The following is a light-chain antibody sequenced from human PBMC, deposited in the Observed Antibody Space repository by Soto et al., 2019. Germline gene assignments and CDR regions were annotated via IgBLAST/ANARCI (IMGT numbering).Light chain of an antibody. CDR2: HAS. V-gene: IGKV3-15*01. Sequence: EIVMTQSPATLSVSPGERATLSCRASQSMYNNLAWYQQKPGQAPRLLIYHASARATGIPARLSGSGSGTEFTLTISSLQSEDFAVYYCQQYNNWPLTFGGGTKVEI. CDR3: QQYNNWPLT. J-gene: IGKJ4*01. CDR1: QSMYNN.